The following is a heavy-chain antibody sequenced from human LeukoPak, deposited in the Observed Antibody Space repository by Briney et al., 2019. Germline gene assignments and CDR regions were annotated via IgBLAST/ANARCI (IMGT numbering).Heavy chain of an antibody. CDR3: ARGYAGATTFDY. V-gene: IGHV4-59*01. D-gene: IGHD1-26*01. CDR2: IYYSGST. Sequence: SETLSLTCTVSGGSISSYYWSWIRQPLGKGLEWIGYIYYSGSTNYNPSLKSRVTISVDTSKNQFSLKLSSVTAADTAVYYCARGYAGATTFDYWGQGTLVTVSS. CDR1: GGSISSYY. J-gene: IGHJ4*02.